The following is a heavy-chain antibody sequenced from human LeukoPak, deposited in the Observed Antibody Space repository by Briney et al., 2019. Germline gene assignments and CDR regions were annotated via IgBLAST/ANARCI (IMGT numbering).Heavy chain of an antibody. CDR3: ARDHYGGNSRQRWFDP. J-gene: IGHJ5*02. CDR2: IYYSGST. D-gene: IGHD4-23*01. CDR1: GGSISSSSYY. Sequence: SETLSLTCTVSGGSISSSSYYWGWIRQPPGKGLEWIGSIYYSGSTYYNPSLKSRVTISVDTSKNQFSLKLSSVTAADTAVYYCARDHYGGNSRQRWFDPWGQGTLVTVSS. V-gene: IGHV4-39*02.